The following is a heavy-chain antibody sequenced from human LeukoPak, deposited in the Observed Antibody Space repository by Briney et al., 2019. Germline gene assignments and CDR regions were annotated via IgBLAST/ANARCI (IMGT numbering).Heavy chain of an antibody. Sequence: PGGSLRLSCAASGFTFSSYEMNWVRQAPGKGLEWVSAISGSGGSTYYADSVKGRFTISRDNSKNTLYLQMNSLRAEDTAVHYCAKDRRYSYGYSSDYFDYWGQGTLVTVSS. V-gene: IGHV3-23*01. CDR1: GFTFSSYE. CDR3: AKDRRYSYGYSSDYFDY. J-gene: IGHJ4*02. D-gene: IGHD5-18*01. CDR2: ISGSGGST.